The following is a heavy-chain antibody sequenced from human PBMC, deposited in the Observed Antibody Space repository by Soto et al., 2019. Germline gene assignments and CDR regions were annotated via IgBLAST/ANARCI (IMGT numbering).Heavy chain of an antibody. CDR1: GYNFNNYW. Sequence: PGESLKISCKVSGYNFNNYWIAWVRQMPGKGLEWMGIIHPSKSSTRYSPSFEGQVTISADESISTAYLQWSSLKASDTAMYYCARDLDYGGNSDTFDIWGQGTMVTVS. CDR2: IHPSKSST. D-gene: IGHD4-17*01. CDR3: ARDLDYGGNSDTFDI. J-gene: IGHJ3*02. V-gene: IGHV5-51*01.